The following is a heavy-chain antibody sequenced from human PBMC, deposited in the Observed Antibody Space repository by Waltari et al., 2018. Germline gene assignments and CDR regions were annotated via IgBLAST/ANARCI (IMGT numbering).Heavy chain of an antibody. CDR3: ARDQMVTVTDDNWFDS. CDR1: GFTFSGYW. V-gene: IGHV3-7*01. J-gene: IGHJ5*01. D-gene: IGHD4-17*01. Sequence: EVHLVESGGGLVQPGGSLRLSWAASGFTFSGYWMSWVRQAPGKGREWVANINQDGNKLYYVDSVEGRFTISRDNAKNSLYLQMNSLRAEDTAVYYCARDQMVTVTDDNWFDSWGQGNLVTVSS. CDR2: INQDGNKL.